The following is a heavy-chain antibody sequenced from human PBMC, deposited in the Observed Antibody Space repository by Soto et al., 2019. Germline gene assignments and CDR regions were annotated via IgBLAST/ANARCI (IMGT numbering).Heavy chain of an antibody. V-gene: IGHV1-69*01. CDR3: ARAGEGYSSGWYSGLDY. Sequence: QVQLVQSGAEVKKPGSSVKVSCKASGGTFSSYAISWVRQAPGQGLEWMGGIIPIFGTANYAQKFQGRVTITADESTSTAFMELSSLRSEDTAVYYCARAGEGYSSGWYSGLDYWGQGTLVTVSS. D-gene: IGHD6-19*01. CDR2: IIPIFGTA. CDR1: GGTFSSYA. J-gene: IGHJ4*02.